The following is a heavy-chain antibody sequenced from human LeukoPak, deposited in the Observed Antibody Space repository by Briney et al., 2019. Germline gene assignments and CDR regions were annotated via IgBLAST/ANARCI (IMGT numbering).Heavy chain of an antibody. CDR1: GFTFSSYA. V-gene: IGHV3-23*01. CDR3: ATNPPYDSSGYRYYYYYMYV. D-gene: IGHD3-22*01. J-gene: IGHJ6*03. CDR2: ISGSGGST. Sequence: GGSLRLSCAASGFTFSSYAMSWVRQAPGKGLEWVAGISGSGGSTYYADSLKGRFTISRHNSKNTLYMQVKSLRAEDTAVYYCATNPPYDSSGYRYYYYYMYVWAKGTTVTVSS.